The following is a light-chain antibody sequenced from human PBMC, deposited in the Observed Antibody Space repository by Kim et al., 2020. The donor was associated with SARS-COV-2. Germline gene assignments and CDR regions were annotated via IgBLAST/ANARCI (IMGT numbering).Light chain of an antibody. J-gene: IGKJ1*01. V-gene: IGKV1-5*01. CDR1: QSMSSW. CDR3: QQYDTCWT. CDR2: DVA. Sequence: VGDRDTITGQARQSMSSWLARYQQKPGKAPKLLIHDVATLESGVPSRFSGSRSGTEFTLIISSLQQDDFATYDCQQYDTCWTFGQEAKVDIK.